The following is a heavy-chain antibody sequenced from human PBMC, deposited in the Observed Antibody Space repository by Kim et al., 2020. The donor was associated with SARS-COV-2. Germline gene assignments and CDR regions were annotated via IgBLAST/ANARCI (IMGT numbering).Heavy chain of an antibody. V-gene: IGHV4-59*01. D-gene: IGHD3-22*01. CDR3: ARMGGRLFELPYFQH. CDR2: IYYSGST. CDR1: GGSISSYY. Sequence: SETLSLTCTVSGGSISSYYWSWIRQPPGKGLEWIGYIYYSGSTNYNPSLKSRVTISVDTSKNQFSLKLSSVTAADTAVYYCARMGGRLFELPYFQHWGQG. J-gene: IGHJ1*01.